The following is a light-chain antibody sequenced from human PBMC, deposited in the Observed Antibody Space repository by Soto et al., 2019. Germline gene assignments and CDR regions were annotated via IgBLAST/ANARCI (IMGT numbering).Light chain of an antibody. J-gene: IGLJ2*01. V-gene: IGLV1-51*01. Sequence: QSVLTHPPSMSAAPGQTVTISCSGNYSNIGNNFVSWYQQLPGAAPRLLIHDNNKRPSGIPDRFSGAKSGTSATLGITGLQTGDEADYYCAAWDYTLGSVLFGGGTKVTVL. CDR2: DNN. CDR1: YSNIGNNF. CDR3: AAWDYTLGSVL.